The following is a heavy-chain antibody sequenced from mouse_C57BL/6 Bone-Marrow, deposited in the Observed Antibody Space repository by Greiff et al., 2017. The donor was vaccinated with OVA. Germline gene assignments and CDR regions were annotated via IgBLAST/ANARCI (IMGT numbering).Heavy chain of an antibody. Sequence: VMLVESGAELAKPGASVKLSCKASGYTFTSYWMHWVKQRPGQGLEWIGYINPSSGYNKYNQKFKEKATLTADKSSSTAYMQLSSLTYEDSAVYYCASPTTVVAPFDYWGQGTTLTVSS. J-gene: IGHJ2*01. V-gene: IGHV1-7*01. D-gene: IGHD1-1*01. CDR3: ASPTTVVAPFDY. CDR2: INPSSGYN. CDR1: GYTFTSYW.